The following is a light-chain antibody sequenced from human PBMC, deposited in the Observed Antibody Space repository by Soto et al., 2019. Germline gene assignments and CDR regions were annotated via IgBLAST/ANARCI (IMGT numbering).Light chain of an antibody. V-gene: IGLV2-14*03. J-gene: IGLJ2*01. CDR3: SSYTSGSTLA. CDR2: DVS. CDR1: SSDVGAYNY. Sequence: QSALTQPASVSPSPGQSITISCTGTSSDVGAYNYVSWYQQHPGKAPKLMIFDVSNRPSGVSNRFSGSKSGNTASLTISGLQAEDEADYYCSSYTSGSTLAFGGGTKLTVL.